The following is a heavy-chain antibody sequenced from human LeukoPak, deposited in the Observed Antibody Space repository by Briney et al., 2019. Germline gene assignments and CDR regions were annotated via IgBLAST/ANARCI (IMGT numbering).Heavy chain of an antibody. CDR1: GFTFSNYA. CDR2: ISNNGGGT. D-gene: IGHD3/OR15-3a*01. CDR3: VRTSGWFDP. V-gene: IGHV3-64D*09. J-gene: IGHJ5*02. Sequence: PGGSLRLSCSASGFTFSNYAIHWVRQVPGKGLEHVSAISNNGGGTYYADSVKGRFTISRDKSKNTVTLQMSSLRPEDTAVYYCVRTSGWFDPWGQGTLVTVSS.